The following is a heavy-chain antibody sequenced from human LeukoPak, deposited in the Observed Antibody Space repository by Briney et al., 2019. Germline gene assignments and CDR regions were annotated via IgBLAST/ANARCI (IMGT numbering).Heavy chain of an antibody. CDR1: GFTFRSYS. V-gene: IGHV3-21*01. CDR3: ARDRDYYDSSPDAFDI. D-gene: IGHD3-22*01. Sequence: PGGSLRLSCAASGFTFRSYSMNWVRQAPGKGLEWVSSISTSSSYKYYADSVKGRFTISRDNAKNSLYLQTNSLRAEDTAVYYCARDRDYYDSSPDAFDIWGQGTMVTVSS. CDR2: ISTSSSYK. J-gene: IGHJ3*02.